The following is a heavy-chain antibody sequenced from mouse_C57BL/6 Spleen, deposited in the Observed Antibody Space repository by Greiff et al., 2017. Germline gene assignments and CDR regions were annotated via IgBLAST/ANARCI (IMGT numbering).Heavy chain of an antibody. CDR3: ARVTTVANCDY. CDR1: GYTFTSYW. D-gene: IGHD1-1*01. J-gene: IGHJ2*01. V-gene: IGHV1-50*01. Sequence: QVQLQQPGAELVKPGASVKLSCKASGYTFTSYWMQWVKQRPGQGLEWIGEIDPSDSYTNYNQKFKGKATLTVNTSSSTAYMQLSSLTSEDSAVYYCARVTTVANCDYWGQGTTLTVSS. CDR2: IDPSDSYT.